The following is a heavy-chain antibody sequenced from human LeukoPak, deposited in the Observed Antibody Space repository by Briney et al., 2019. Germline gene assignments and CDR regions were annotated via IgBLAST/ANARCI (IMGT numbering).Heavy chain of an antibody. CDR3: AKDDSLLWFGELLHYYYYGMDV. V-gene: IGHV3-30*02. D-gene: IGHD3-10*01. CDR2: IRYDGSNK. Sequence: GGSLRLSCAASGFTFSSYAMSWVRQAPGKGLEWVAFIRYDGSNKYYADSVKGRFTISRDNSKNTLYLQMNSLRAEDTAVYYCAKDDSLLWFGELLHYYYYGMDVWGQGTTVTVSS. CDR1: GFTFSSYA. J-gene: IGHJ6*02.